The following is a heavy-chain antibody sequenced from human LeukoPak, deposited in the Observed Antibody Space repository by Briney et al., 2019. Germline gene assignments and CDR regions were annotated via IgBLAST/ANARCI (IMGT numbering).Heavy chain of an antibody. CDR2: ISGSGGST. D-gene: IGHD2-8*01. J-gene: IGHJ6*03. CDR3: AKGVNGDYYYYYMDV. V-gene: IGHV3-23*01. CDR1: GFTFSSYA. Sequence: GGSLRLSCAASGFTFSSYAMSWVRQAPGKGLEWVSAISGSGGSTYYADSVKGRFTISRDNSKNTLYLQMNSLRAEDTAVYYCAKGVNGDYYYYYMDVWGKGTTVTVSS.